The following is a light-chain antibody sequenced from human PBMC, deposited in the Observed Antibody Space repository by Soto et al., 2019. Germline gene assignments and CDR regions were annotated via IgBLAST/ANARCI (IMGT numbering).Light chain of an antibody. J-gene: IGKJ5*01. CDR1: EIIASN. V-gene: IGKV3D-15*01. CDR2: GAS. Sequence: EIVLTQSPGTLSLSPGERATLSCRASEIIASNYLAWYQQKPGQAPRLLIYGASNRATGIPDRFSGSGSGTEFTLTISSLQSEDFAVYFCQQYKNWPPITFGQGTRLEI. CDR3: QQYKNWPPIT.